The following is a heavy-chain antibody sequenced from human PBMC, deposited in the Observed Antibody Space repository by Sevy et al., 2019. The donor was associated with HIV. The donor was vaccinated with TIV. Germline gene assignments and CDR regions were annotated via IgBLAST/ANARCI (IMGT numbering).Heavy chain of an antibody. CDR1: GYTFTSYD. V-gene: IGHV1-8*01. Sequence: ASVKVSCKASGYTFTSYDINWVRQATGQGLEWMGWMNPNSGNTGYAQKFQGRVTMTRNTSISTAYMELSSRRSEDTAVYYWAGWADYYGSGSYAVGYYYYGMDVWGQGTTVTVSS. CDR3: AGWADYYGSGSYAVGYYYYGMDV. J-gene: IGHJ6*02. CDR2: MNPNSGNT. D-gene: IGHD3-10*01.